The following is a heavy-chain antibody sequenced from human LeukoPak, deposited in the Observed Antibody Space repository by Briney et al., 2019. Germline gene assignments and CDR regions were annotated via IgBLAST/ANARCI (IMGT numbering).Heavy chain of an antibody. CDR3: ANQNGAYDI. D-gene: IGHD2-21*01. CDR2: IGSDPRDK. CDR1: GFNFSNYG. Sequence: GGSLRLSCAASGFNFSNYGMNWIRQTPGKGLEWVSFIGSDPRDKYYADSVKGRFAVSRDNSKNTLFLEMNRLTVQDTALYYFANQNGAYDIWGQGTMVSVFS. J-gene: IGHJ3*02. V-gene: IGHV3-30*02.